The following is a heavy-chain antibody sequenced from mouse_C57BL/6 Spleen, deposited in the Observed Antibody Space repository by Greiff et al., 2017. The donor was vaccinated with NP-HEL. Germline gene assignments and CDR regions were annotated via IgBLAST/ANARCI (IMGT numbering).Heavy chain of an antibody. D-gene: IGHD1-1*01. V-gene: IGHV1-55*01. CDR3: ARLDYYGSTDYYLDY. CDR1: GYTFTSYW. J-gene: IGHJ2*01. CDR2: IYPGSGST. Sequence: QVQLQQPGAELVKPGASVKMSCKASGYTFTSYWITWVKQRPGQGLEWIGDIYPGSGSTNYNEKFKSKATLTVDTSSSTAYMQLSSLTSEDSAVYCCARLDYYGSTDYYLDYWGQGTTLTVSS.